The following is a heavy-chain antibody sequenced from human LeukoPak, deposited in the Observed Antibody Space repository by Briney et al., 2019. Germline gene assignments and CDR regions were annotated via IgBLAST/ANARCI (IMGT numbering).Heavy chain of an antibody. J-gene: IGHJ4*02. V-gene: IGHV3-23*01. Sequence: PGGSLRLSCAASGFTFSSYAMSWVRQAPGKGLEWVSAISGNGGSTYYADSVKGRFTISRDNSKNTLYLQMNSLRAEDTAVYYCAKGGQLWSLIDYWGQGTLVTVSS. CDR2: ISGNGGST. D-gene: IGHD5-18*01. CDR1: GFTFSSYA. CDR3: AKGGQLWSLIDY.